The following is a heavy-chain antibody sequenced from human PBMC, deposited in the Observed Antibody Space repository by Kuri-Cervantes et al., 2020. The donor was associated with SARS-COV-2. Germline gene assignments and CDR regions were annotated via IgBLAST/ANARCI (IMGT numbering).Heavy chain of an antibody. J-gene: IGHJ4*02. CDR1: GFTFSSYC. V-gene: IGHV3-30*18. Sequence: GESLKISCAASGFTFSSYCMYWVCHAPGKGLEWVAVISYDGSNKYYADPVKGRFTTYRDNSKNTLYPQMNSLGAEDTAVYYCAKGGNMIVVVIPRYWGQGTLVTVSS. D-gene: IGHD3-22*01. CDR2: ISYDGSNK. CDR3: AKGGNMIVVVIPRY.